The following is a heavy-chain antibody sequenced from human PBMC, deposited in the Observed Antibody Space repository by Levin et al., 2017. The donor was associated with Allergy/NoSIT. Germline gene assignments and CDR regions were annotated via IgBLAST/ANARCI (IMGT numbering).Heavy chain of an antibody. CDR2: IYHSGST. D-gene: IGHD2-2*03. CDR3: AREDGSTFDF. J-gene: IGHJ4*02. V-gene: IGHV4-31*03. CDR1: GGSISGGGYH. Sequence: PSETLSLTCTVSGGSISGGGYHWTWIRQHPEKGLEWIGYIYHSGSTFYNPSLKSRLMISVDTSKNQFSLNVRSVTAADTAVYYCAREDGSTFDFWGQGALVTVAS.